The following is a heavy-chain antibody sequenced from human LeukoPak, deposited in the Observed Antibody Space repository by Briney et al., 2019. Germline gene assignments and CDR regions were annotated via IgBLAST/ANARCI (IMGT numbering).Heavy chain of an antibody. CDR2: INGSGGST. CDR3: AKGDSSGPYDY. CDR1: GFTFSSYA. D-gene: IGHD6-19*01. V-gene: IGHV3-23*01. Sequence: PGGSLRLSCAASGFTFSSYAMSWVRQAPGKGLEWVSAINGSGGSTYYADSVKGGFTISRDNSKNTLYLQMNSLRAEDTGVYCCAKGDSSGPYDYWGQGTLVTVSS. J-gene: IGHJ4*02.